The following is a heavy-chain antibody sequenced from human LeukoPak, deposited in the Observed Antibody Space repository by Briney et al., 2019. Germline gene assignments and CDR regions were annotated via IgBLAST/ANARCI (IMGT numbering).Heavy chain of an antibody. Sequence: ASVKVSCKASGYTFTGYYMHWVRQAPGQGLEWMGWINPNSGGTNYAQKFQGRVTMTRDTSISTAYMELSRLRSDDTAVYYCTRGPNTLKSSSGYDSLYWFDPWGQGTLVIVSS. D-gene: IGHD5-12*01. CDR3: TRGPNTLKSSSGYDSLYWFDP. V-gene: IGHV1-2*02. J-gene: IGHJ5*02. CDR2: INPNSGGT. CDR1: GYTFTGYY.